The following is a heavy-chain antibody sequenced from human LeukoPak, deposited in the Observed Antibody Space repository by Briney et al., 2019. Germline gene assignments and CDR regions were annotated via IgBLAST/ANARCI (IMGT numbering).Heavy chain of an antibody. CDR1: GFTFSSYS. CDR3: ARDDSVPAAMNY. D-gene: IGHD2-2*01. Sequence: GGSLRLSCAASGFTFSSYSMNWVRQAPGKGLGWVSSISSSSSYIYYADSVKGRFTISRDNAKNSLYLQMNSLRAEDTAVYYCARDDSVPAAMNYWGQGTLVPVSS. CDR2: ISSSSSYI. J-gene: IGHJ4*02. V-gene: IGHV3-21*01.